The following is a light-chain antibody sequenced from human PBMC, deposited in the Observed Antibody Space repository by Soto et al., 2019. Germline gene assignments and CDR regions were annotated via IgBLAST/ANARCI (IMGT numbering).Light chain of an antibody. CDR1: HIIRGY. V-gene: IGKV1-39*01. J-gene: IGKJ1*01. Sequence: DIQMTQYPSSLSASGRERVTITCLTKHIIRGYLNWYQQKPGKAPKLLIYAASSLQSGTPSRFSGSGSETDFTLTISSLQPEDFAIYYCQQSCSTPWTFGQGTKVDIK. CDR3: QQSCSTPWT. CDR2: AAS.